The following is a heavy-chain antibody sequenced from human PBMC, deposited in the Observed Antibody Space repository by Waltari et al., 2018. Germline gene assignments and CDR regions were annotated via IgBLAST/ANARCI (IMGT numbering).Heavy chain of an antibody. CDR1: GYTFSDNG. D-gene: IGHD1-1*01. CDR2: VSAYMGSK. Sequence: VQLVQSGGEVKKPGASGKVSCQASGYTFSDNGIAWVRQAPGQGLEWMGWVSAYMGSKSYGQNFSGRLTMTTDTATSIAYMELTSLTSDDTAVYYCARSGNAWNGKFDLWGQGTLVTVSS. V-gene: IGHV1-18*01. J-gene: IGHJ5*02. CDR3: ARSGNAWNGKFDL.